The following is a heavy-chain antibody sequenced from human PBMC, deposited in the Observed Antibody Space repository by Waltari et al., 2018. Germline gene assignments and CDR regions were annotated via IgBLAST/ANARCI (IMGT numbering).Heavy chain of an antibody. CDR3: ARFDFRTGSYY. J-gene: IGHJ4*02. CDR1: GSTVSNNY. V-gene: IGHV3-53*01. Sequence: EVQLVESGGGLIQPGGSLRLSCAVSGSTVSNNYMCWVRQAPGKGLEWVSVIYSGGSTYYADSVKGRFTISRDSSENTVYLQMSSLRAEDTALYYCARFDFRTGSYYWGQGTLVTVSS. CDR2: IYSGGST. D-gene: IGHD3-3*01.